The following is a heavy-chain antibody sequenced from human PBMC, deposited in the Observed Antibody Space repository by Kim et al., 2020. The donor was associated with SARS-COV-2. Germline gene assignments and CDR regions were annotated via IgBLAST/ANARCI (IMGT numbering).Heavy chain of an antibody. CDR1: GFTFSSFG. D-gene: IGHD3-22*01. J-gene: IGHJ4*01. V-gene: IGHV3-30*18. CDR3: AKHESNYASCDFYY. CDR2: ITYDGSNK. Sequence: WGSLRLSCAASGFTFSSFGMHWVRQAPGKGLEWVSVITYDGSNKYYADSVKGRFTISRDNSKNTLYLQMNSLRAEDMAVYYCAKHESNYASCDFYY.